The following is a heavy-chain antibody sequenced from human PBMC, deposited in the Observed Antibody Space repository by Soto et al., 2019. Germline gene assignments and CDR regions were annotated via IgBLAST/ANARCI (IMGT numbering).Heavy chain of an antibody. D-gene: IGHD5-12*01. CDR2: IYSGGNT. CDR3: ASLGYSGYDFAFDI. CDR1: GFTVSSNY. Sequence: VQLVESGGGLIQPGGSLRLSCAASGFTVSSNYMNWVRQAPGKGLEWVSVIYSGGNTYYADSVKGRFIISRDNSKNTLYLQMNSLRAEDTAVYYCASLGYSGYDFAFDIWGQGTMVTVSS. J-gene: IGHJ3*02. V-gene: IGHV3-53*01.